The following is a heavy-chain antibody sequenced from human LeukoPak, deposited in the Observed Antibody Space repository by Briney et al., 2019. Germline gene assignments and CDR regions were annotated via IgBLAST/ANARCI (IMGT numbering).Heavy chain of an antibody. CDR1: GFTFSSYA. CDR2: ISGSGGST. J-gene: IGHJ4*02. D-gene: IGHD4-17*01. V-gene: IGHV3-23*01. Sequence: GGSLRLSCASSGFTFSSYAMSWVCQAPGKGLEWVSAISGSGGSTYYADSVKGRFTISRDNSKNTLYLQMNSLRAEDTAVYYCAKATDYGDYPPYYFDYWGQGTLVTVSS. CDR3: AKATDYGDYPPYYFDY.